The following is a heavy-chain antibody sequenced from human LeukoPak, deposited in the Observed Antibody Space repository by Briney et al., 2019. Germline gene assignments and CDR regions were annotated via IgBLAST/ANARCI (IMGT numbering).Heavy chain of an antibody. CDR2: INPNSGDT. Sequence: VSXXAXGYXFXGYHMHWVRQAPGQGLEWMGRINPNSGDTNYAQKFQGRVTMTRDTSISTAYVELSRLRSDDTAVYYCARDYCSSTSCLFDYWGQGTLVTVSS. V-gene: IGHV1-2*06. D-gene: IGHD2-2*01. CDR3: ARDYCSSTSCLFDY. J-gene: IGHJ4*02. CDR1: GYXFXGYH.